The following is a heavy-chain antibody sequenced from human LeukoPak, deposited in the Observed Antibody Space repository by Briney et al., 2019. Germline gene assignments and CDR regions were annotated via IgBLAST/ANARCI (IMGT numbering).Heavy chain of an antibody. Sequence: ASVKVSCKASGYTFTSYGISWVRQAPGQGLEWMGWISAYNGNTNYAQKLQGRVTMTTDTSTSTAYMELRSLRSDDTAVYYCARGVQSVWSGYDYYYYMDVWGKGTTVTVSS. CDR3: ARGVQSVWSGYDYYYYMDV. J-gene: IGHJ6*03. V-gene: IGHV1-18*01. CDR1: GYTFTSYG. CDR2: ISAYNGNT. D-gene: IGHD3-3*01.